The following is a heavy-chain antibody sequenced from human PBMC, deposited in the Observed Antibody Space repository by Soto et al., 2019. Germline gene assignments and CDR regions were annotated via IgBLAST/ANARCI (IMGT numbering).Heavy chain of an antibody. V-gene: IGHV1-69*13. D-gene: IGHD3-22*01. CDR3: ASSRYDSSGYPLDY. J-gene: IGHJ4*02. Sequence: VKVSCKASGGTFSSYAISWVRQAPGQGLEWMGGIIPIFGTANYAQKFQGRVTITADESTSTAYMELSSLRSEDTAVYYCASSRYDSSGYPLDYWGQGTLVTVSS. CDR1: GGTFSSYA. CDR2: IIPIFGTA.